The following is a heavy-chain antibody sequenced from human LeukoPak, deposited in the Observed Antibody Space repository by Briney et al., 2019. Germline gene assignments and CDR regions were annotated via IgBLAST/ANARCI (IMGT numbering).Heavy chain of an antibody. J-gene: IGHJ6*02. Sequence: ASVKVSCQASGYTFTGYYMQWVRQAPGQGLEWMGWINPNSGGTNYAQKFQGRVTMTRDTSISTAYMELSRLRSDDTAVYYCVVLRYTHYGMDVWGQGTTVTVSS. CDR3: VVLRYTHYGMDV. CDR2: INPNSGGT. CDR1: GYTFTGYY. V-gene: IGHV1-2*02. D-gene: IGHD3-9*01.